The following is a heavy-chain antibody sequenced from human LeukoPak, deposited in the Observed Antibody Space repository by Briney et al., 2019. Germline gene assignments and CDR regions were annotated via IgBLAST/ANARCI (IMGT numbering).Heavy chain of an antibody. V-gene: IGHV3-48*01. CDR2: ISSSSST. J-gene: IGHJ4*02. CDR1: GFTFSSYS. D-gene: IGHD1-26*01. CDR3: ARGVLGATTPNFDY. Sequence: PGGSLRLSCAASGFTFSSYSMNWVRQAPGKGPEWVSYISSSSSTYADSVKGRFTISRDNAKNSLYLQMNSLRAEDTAVYYCARGVLGATTPNFDYWGQGTLVTVSS.